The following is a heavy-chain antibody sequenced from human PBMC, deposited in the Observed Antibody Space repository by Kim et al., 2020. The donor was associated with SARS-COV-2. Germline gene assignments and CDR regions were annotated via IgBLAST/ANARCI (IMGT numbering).Heavy chain of an antibody. V-gene: IGHV4-59*13. D-gene: IGHD5-18*01. J-gene: IGHJ4*02. Sequence: SETLSLTCTVSGGSISSYYWSWIRQPPGKGLEWIGYIYYSGSTNYNPSLKSRVTISVDTSKNQFSLKLSSVTAADTAVYYCARVIRGYIEYVDYWGQGTLVTVSS. CDR1: GGSISSYY. CDR2: IYYSGST. CDR3: ARVIRGYIEYVDY.